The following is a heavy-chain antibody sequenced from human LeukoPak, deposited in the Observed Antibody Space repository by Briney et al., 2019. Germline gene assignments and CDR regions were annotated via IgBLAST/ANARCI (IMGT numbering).Heavy chain of an antibody. CDR2: IRYDGSNE. CDR3: AKDAPSYYYGSGSYAGDYMDV. CDR1: GFTFSSYG. J-gene: IGHJ6*03. Sequence: GGSLRLSCAASGFTFSSYGMHWVRQAPGKGLEWVAFIRYDGSNEYYADSVKGRFTISRDNSKNTLYLQMNSLRAEDTAVYYCAKDAPSYYYGSGSYAGDYMDVWGKGTTVTVSS. V-gene: IGHV3-30*02. D-gene: IGHD3-10*01.